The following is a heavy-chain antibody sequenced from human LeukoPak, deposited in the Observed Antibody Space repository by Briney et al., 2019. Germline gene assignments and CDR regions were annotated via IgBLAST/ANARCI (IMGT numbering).Heavy chain of an antibody. J-gene: IGHJ4*02. CDR1: GFTFSSYA. D-gene: IGHD3-3*01. CDR3: XXXXXXXXXWXGYYASDFDY. CDR2: ISGSGGST. Sequence: GGSLRLSCAASGFTFSSYAMSWVRQAPGKGLEWVSAISGSGGSTYYADSVKGRFTISRDNSKNTLYLQMNSLRAEDTAVYYCXXXXXXXXXWXGYYASDFDYWGQGTLVTVSS. V-gene: IGHV3-23*01.